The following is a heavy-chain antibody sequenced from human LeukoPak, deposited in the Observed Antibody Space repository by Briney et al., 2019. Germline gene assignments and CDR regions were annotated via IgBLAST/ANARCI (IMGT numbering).Heavy chain of an antibody. Sequence: GRSLRLSCAASGFTFSSYAMQWVRQAPGKGLEWVSYITYNSGTIFYADSVKGRSTISRDNAKDSLYLQMSSLRDEDTAVYYCARDSGYSYADDYWGQGTLVTVSS. CDR3: ARDSGYSYADDY. D-gene: IGHD5-18*01. CDR1: GFTFSSYA. V-gene: IGHV3-48*02. J-gene: IGHJ4*02. CDR2: ITYNSGTI.